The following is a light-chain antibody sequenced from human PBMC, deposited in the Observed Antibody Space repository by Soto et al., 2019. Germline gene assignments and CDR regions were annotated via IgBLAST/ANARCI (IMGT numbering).Light chain of an antibody. J-gene: IGKJ2*01. CDR3: QQYNNWPQT. CDR1: QSISSK. CDR2: GAS. Sequence: EIVMTQSPATLSVSPGERATISCGASQSISSKLAWYQQKPGQAPRLLIYGASTRATGIPARFSGSGSGTEFTLTISSLQSEDFAVYYCQQYNNWPQTFGQGTKLEIK. V-gene: IGKV3-15*01.